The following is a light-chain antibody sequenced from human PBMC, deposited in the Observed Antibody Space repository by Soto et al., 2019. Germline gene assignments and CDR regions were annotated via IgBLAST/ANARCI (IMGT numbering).Light chain of an antibody. CDR2: AVS. CDR1: QSVINN. Sequence: EIVMTQSPATLSVSPGERATLSCRASQSVINNLAWYQQKPGQAPRLLIYAVSTRATGIPARFSGSGSGTEFTLTSSSLRSEDFAVYYCQQGDNWPWTFGQGTKVEIK. CDR3: QQGDNWPWT. J-gene: IGKJ1*01. V-gene: IGKV3D-15*01.